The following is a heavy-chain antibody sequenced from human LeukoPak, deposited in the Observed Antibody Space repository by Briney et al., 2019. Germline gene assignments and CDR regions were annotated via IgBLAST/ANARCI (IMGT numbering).Heavy chain of an antibody. CDR3: TTDGTYYYGSGSYYYDY. CDR2: IKSKTDGVTT. CDR1: GFTYSNAW. V-gene: IGHV3-15*01. D-gene: IGHD3-10*01. J-gene: IGHJ4*02. Sequence: GGSLRLXCAASGFTYSNAWMSWVRQAPGKGLESVGRIKSKTDGVTTDYAAPVKGRFTISRDDSKNTLYLQMNSLKTEDTAVYYCTTDGTYYYGSGSYYYDYWGQGTLVTVSS.